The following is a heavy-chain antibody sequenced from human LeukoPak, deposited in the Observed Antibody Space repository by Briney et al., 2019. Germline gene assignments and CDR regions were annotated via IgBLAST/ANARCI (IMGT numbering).Heavy chain of an antibody. CDR3: ARDPARDSSGYYAY. CDR2: IIPIVGIA. Sequence: ASVKVSCKASGGTFISYGFSWVRQAPGQGLEWMGRIIPIVGIARYTQKFLGRVTISADKSTSTAYMELRSLRSDDTAAYYCARDPARDSSGYYAYWGQGTLVTVSS. V-gene: IGHV1-69*04. J-gene: IGHJ4*02. CDR1: GGTFISYG. D-gene: IGHD3-22*01.